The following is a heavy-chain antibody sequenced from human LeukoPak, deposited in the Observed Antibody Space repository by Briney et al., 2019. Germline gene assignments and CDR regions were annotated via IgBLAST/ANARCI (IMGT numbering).Heavy chain of an antibody. CDR2: INTNTGNP. CDR3: ARDPLAQLLWGALDYYYYMDV. V-gene: IGHV7-4-1*02. D-gene: IGHD2-2*01. J-gene: IGHJ6*03. CDR1: GYTFTSYA. Sequence: GASVKVSCKASGYTFTSYAMNWVRQAPGQGLEWMGWINTNTGNPTYAQGFTGRFVFSLDTSVSTAYLQISSLKAEDTAVYYCARDPLAQLLWGALDYYYYMDVWGKGTTVTVSS.